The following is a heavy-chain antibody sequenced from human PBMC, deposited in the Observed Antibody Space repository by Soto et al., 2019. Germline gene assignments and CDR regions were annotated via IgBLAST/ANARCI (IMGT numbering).Heavy chain of an antibody. Sequence: QVQLVQSGAEVKKPGASVKVSCKASGYTFTAYYIHWVRQAPGQGLEWMGRINPNSGDTNYAQKFQGWVTMTRDTSIRTAYMELSRLRSDDTAVYYCTRGHSGSNYYYGLDVWGQGTTVTVSS. CDR1: GYTFTAYY. D-gene: IGHD1-26*01. CDR3: TRGHSGSNYYYGLDV. CDR2: INPNSGDT. J-gene: IGHJ6*02. V-gene: IGHV1-2*04.